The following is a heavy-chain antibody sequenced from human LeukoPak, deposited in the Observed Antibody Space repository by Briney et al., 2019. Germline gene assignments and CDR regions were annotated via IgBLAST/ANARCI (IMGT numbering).Heavy chain of an antibody. CDR3: LKAQYPTSYFLGDC. V-gene: IGHV3-23*01. D-gene: IGHD2-8*01. J-gene: IGHJ4*02. CDR1: GFTFSSYA. CDR2: ITYSGGST. Sequence: GGSLRLSCVTSGFTFSSYAMSWVRQAPGKGLEWVSSITYSGGSTYYADSVKGRFTISRDISKNTLYLQMNGLRAEDTAVYYCLKAQYPTSYFLGDCWGQGTLVTVSS.